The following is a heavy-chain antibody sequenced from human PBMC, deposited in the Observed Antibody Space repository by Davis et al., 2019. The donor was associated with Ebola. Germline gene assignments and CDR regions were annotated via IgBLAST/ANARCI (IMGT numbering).Heavy chain of an antibody. D-gene: IGHD3-10*01. CDR1: GFTFTSYS. J-gene: IGHJ6*02. V-gene: IGHV3-21*01. CDR3: ARGDFGSGSYYADV. CDR2: TTSSSRYI. Sequence: GESLKISCAASGFTFTSYSMNWVRQAPGKGLEWVSSTTSSSRYIYYADSVKGRFTISRDNAKNSLYLQMNSLRDEDTAVYYCARGDFGSGSYYADVWGQGTTVTVSS.